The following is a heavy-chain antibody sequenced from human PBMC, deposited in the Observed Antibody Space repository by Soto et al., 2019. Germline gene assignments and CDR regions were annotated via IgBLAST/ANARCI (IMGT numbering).Heavy chain of an antibody. J-gene: IGHJ2*01. Sequence: PSETLSLTCTVSGASINNNDYYWSWIRQTPGKGLEWIGYVYYSGTTDYIPSLKSRLSMSIDKSQNQFTLKLNSVTAADTATYYCARMSYFYDKWYFDLWGRGTLVSVSS. D-gene: IGHD3-22*01. CDR1: GASINNNDYY. CDR3: ARMSYFYDKWYFDL. CDR2: VYYSGTT. V-gene: IGHV4-30-4*01.